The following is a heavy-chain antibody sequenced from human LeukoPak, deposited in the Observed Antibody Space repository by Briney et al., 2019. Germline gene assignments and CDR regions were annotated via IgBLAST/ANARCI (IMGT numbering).Heavy chain of an antibody. Sequence: PGGSLRLSCAASGFTFSSYAMSWVRQAPGKGLEWVSGISGSGGSTYYADSVKGRFTISRDNSKNTLYLQMNSLRAEDTAVYYCAKGHRSGGTCYYDYWGQGTLVTVSS. J-gene: IGHJ4*02. CDR2: ISGSGGST. CDR3: AKGHRSGGTCYYDY. D-gene: IGHD2-15*01. V-gene: IGHV3-23*01. CDR1: GFTFSSYA.